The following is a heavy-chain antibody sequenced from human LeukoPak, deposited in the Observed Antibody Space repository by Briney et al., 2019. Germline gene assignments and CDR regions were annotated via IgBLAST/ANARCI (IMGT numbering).Heavy chain of an antibody. Sequence: SETLSLTCTVSGGSISSYYWSWIRQPPGEGLEWIGYIYYSGSTYYNPSLKSRVTISVDTSKNQFSLKLSSVTAADTAVYYCARYDYVWGSYRYTEAFDIWGQGTMVTVSS. D-gene: IGHD3-16*02. CDR2: IYYSGST. J-gene: IGHJ3*02. CDR1: GGSISSYY. V-gene: IGHV4-59*08. CDR3: ARYDYVWGSYRYTEAFDI.